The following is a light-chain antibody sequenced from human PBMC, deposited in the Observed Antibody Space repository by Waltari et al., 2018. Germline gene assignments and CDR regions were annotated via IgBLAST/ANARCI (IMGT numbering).Light chain of an antibody. J-gene: IGKJ2*03. Sequence: DIQLTQSPSSLSASVGDRVTITCRASQNIDTFLNWYQQRPGKAPKVLIYGASSLQSGVPSRFSGSGSGTHFTLIISNLQPDDFATYFCQQSHTMLYSFGQGTKLEIK. CDR1: QNIDTF. V-gene: IGKV1-39*01. CDR3: QQSHTMLYS. CDR2: GAS.